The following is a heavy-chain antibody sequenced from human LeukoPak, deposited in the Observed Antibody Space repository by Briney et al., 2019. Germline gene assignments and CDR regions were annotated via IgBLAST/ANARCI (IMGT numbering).Heavy chain of an antibody. J-gene: IGHJ4*02. Sequence: PSETLSLTCTVPDGSVTSFYWSWIRQPPGKGLEWIGFIFDSGSTKYNPSLKSRVTISADTSKKQFSLKLSSVTAADTAVYYCARAQSPKDYYSDTSGYYYFDSWGQGAQVTVSS. D-gene: IGHD3-22*01. CDR2: IFDSGST. CDR1: DGSVTSFY. V-gene: IGHV4-59*02. CDR3: ARAQSPKDYYSDTSGYYYFDS.